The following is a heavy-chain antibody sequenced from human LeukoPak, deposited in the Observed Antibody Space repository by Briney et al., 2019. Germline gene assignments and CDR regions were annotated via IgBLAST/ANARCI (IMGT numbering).Heavy chain of an antibody. Sequence: GGSLRLSCAASGFTFNNYAMSWVRQAPGKGLEWVSIISGSGANTNYADSVKGRFTISRDNSKNTLYLQMDSLRPDDTAVYYCARARVATNKKWWNDALDIWGQGTMVTVSS. J-gene: IGHJ3*02. CDR1: GFTFNNYA. CDR2: ISGSGANT. V-gene: IGHV3-23*01. CDR3: ARARVATNKKWWNDALDI. D-gene: IGHD5-12*01.